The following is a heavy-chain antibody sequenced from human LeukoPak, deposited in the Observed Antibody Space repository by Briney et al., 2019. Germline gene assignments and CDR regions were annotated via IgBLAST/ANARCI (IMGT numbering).Heavy chain of an antibody. Sequence: PGGSLRLSCAPSGFPFSSYNMNWPRKAPGKGLEWVSSISSSSSYIYYADSVKGRFTIARDNAKNSLYLQIRRLSAEDTAVYYCARVDSSSPDYWGQGTLVTVSS. V-gene: IGHV3-21*01. J-gene: IGHJ4*02. D-gene: IGHD6-6*01. CDR1: GFPFSSYN. CDR2: ISSSSSYI. CDR3: ARVDSSSPDY.